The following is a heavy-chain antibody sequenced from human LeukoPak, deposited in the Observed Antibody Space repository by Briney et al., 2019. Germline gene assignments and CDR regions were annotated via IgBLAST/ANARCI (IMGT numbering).Heavy chain of an antibody. CDR1: GGSVSSGSYY. J-gene: IGHJ6*02. CDR2: IYYSGST. D-gene: IGHD2-2*01. CDR3: ARDASLYCSSTSCHLGDYWDYYGMDV. V-gene: IGHV4-61*01. Sequence: SETLSLTCTVSGGSVSSGSYYWSWSRQPPGKGLEWIGYIYYSGSTNYNPSLKSRVTISVDTSKNQFYLKLSSVTAADTAVYYCARDASLYCSSTSCHLGDYWDYYGMDVWGQGTTVTVSS.